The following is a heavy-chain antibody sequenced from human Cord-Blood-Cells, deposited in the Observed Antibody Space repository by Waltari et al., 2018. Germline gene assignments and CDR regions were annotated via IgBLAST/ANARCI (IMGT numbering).Heavy chain of an antibody. J-gene: IGHJ6*02. V-gene: IGHV1-2*02. CDR3: ARDRLGAPYYYGMDV. CDR1: GYTFTGYY. Sequence: QVQLVQSGAEVKKPGASVKVSCKASGYTFTGYYMHWVRQAPGQGLEWMGWNNPNSGGTNYAQKFQGRVTMTRETSISTAYMELSRLRSDDTAVYYCARDRLGAPYYYGMDVWGQGTTVTVSS. CDR2: NNPNSGGT. D-gene: IGHD1-26*01.